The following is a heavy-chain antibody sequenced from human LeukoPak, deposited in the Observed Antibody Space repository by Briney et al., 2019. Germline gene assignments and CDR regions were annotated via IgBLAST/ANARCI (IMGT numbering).Heavy chain of an antibody. J-gene: IGHJ4*02. CDR3: ASPYSGYDLFDY. CDR1: GFTFSSYS. V-gene: IGHV3-21*04. D-gene: IGHD5-12*01. CDR2: ISSSSSYI. Sequence: PGGSLRLSCAASGFTFSSYSMNWVRQAPGKGLEWVSSISSSSSYIYYADSVKGRFTISRDNAKNSLYLQMNSLRAEDTAVYYCASPYSGYDLFDYWGQGTLVTVSS.